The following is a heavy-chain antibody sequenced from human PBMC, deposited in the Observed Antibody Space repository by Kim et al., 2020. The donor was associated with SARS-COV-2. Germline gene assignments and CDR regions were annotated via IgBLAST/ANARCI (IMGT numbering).Heavy chain of an antibody. Sequence: SETLSLTCTASGGSISSSNYYWGWIRQPPGKGLEWIGYIYYSGNTYYNPSLKSRVTVSVDTSKNQFSLMLSSVTAADTAVYYCARTIAGRPEAFDIFGQG. CDR2: IYYSGNT. D-gene: IGHD6-6*01. CDR1: GGSISSSNYY. J-gene: IGHJ3*02. V-gene: IGHV4-39*01. CDR3: ARTIAGRPEAFDI.